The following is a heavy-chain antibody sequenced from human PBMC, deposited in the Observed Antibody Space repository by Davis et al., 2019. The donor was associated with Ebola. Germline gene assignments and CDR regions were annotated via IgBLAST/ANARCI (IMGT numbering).Heavy chain of an antibody. Sequence: ASVKVSCKASGYTFTSFHMYWVRQAPGQGLEWMGIINPSDGSTNYAQKFQGRVTITADKSTSTAYMELSSLRSEDTAVYYCARDGEYIAAAVYFDYWGQGTLVTVSS. D-gene: IGHD6-13*01. CDR2: INPSDGST. V-gene: IGHV1-46*01. CDR3: ARDGEYIAAAVYFDY. J-gene: IGHJ4*02. CDR1: GYTFTSFH.